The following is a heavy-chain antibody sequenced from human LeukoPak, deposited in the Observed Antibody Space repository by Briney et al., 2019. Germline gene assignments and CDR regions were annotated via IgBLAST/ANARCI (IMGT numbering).Heavy chain of an antibody. J-gene: IGHJ5*02. D-gene: IGHD3-10*01. Sequence: SETLSLTCTVSGDSISNHYWTWIRQPPGKGLEWIGYIYYSGITDYNPSLRCRVTMSLATSKNQFSLKLNSLTAADTAVYYCARDMLGYYYGSGNYGSFDTWGQGTLVTVSS. CDR3: ARDMLGYYYGSGNYGSFDT. CDR2: IYYSGIT. CDR1: GDSISNHY. V-gene: IGHV4-59*11.